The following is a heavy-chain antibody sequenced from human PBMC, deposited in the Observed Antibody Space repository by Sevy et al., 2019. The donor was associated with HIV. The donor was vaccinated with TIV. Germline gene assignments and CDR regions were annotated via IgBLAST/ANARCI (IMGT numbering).Heavy chain of an antibody. D-gene: IGHD1-26*01. V-gene: IGHV3-7*01. J-gene: IGHJ6*02. CDR1: EYTFSSYW. CDR3: ARSGGSYDYGMDV. Sequence: GGSLRLSCAASEYTFSSYWMSWVRQDPGKGLEWVANIKQDGSEKYYVDSVKGRFTISRDNAKNSLYLQMNSLRAEDTAVYYCARSGGSYDYGMDVWGQGTTVTVSS. CDR2: IKQDGSEK.